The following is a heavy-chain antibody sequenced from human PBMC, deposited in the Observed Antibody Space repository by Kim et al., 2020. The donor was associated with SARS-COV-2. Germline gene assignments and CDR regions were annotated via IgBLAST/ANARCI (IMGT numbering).Heavy chain of an antibody. CDR2: INHSGST. CDR3: ARDHH. Sequence: INHSGSTTYNPSLKSRVTISVDTSKNQFSLKLSSVTAADTAVYYCARDHHWGQGTLVTVSS. V-gene: IGHV4-34*01. J-gene: IGHJ4*02.